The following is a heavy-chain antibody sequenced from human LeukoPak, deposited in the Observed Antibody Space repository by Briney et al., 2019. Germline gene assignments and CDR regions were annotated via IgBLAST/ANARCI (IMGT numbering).Heavy chain of an antibody. V-gene: IGHV4-59*08. CDR3: ARRVSGYPYYYGMDV. J-gene: IGHJ6*02. Sequence: PSETLSLTCTVSGGSISSYYWSWIRQPPGKGLEWIGYIYYSGSTNYNPSLKSRVTISVDTSKNQFSLKLSSVTAADTAVYYCARRVSGYPYYYGMDVWGQGTTVTVSS. D-gene: IGHD3-22*01. CDR2: IYYSGST. CDR1: GGSISSYY.